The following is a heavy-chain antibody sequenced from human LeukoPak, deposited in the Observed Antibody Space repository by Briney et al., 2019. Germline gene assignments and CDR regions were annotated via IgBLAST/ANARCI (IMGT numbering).Heavy chain of an antibody. CDR1: GFTFTTFG. CDR2: ISPDGKIE. Sequence: KPGGSLRLSCAASGFTFTTFGTHWVRQAPGEGLEWVAAISPDGKIEYYTDSVKGRFTVSRDNSKNMIYLQMNSLRGEDSAVYFCAKINNDDDYWGQGALVTVSS. D-gene: IGHD1/OR15-1a*01. CDR3: AKINNDDDY. J-gene: IGHJ4*02. V-gene: IGHV3-30*18.